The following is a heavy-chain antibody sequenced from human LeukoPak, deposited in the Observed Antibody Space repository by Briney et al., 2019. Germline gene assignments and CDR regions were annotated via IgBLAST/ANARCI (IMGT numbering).Heavy chain of an antibody. CDR2: ISYDGSNK. V-gene: IGHV3-30-3*01. CDR1: GFTFSSYA. Sequence: GRSLRLSCAASGFTFSSYAMHWVRQAPGKGLEWVAVISYDGSNKYYADSVKGRFTISRDNSKNTLYLQMNSLRAEDTAVYYCAKALRAYYFDYWGQGTLVTVSS. J-gene: IGHJ4*02. CDR3: AKALRAYYFDY.